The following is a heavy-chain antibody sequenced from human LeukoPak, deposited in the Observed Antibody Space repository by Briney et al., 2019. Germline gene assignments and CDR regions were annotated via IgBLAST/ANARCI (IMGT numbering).Heavy chain of an antibody. D-gene: IGHD2/OR15-2a*01. V-gene: IGHV3-30*18. CDR3: AKDLESTTGIYYYYYGMDV. Sequence: PGGSLRLSCAASGFTFSSYGMHWVRQAPGKGLEWVAVISYDGSNKYYADSVKGRFTISRDNSKNTLYLQMNSLRGEDAAVYYYAKDLESTTGIYYYYYGMDVWGQGTTVTVSS. CDR2: ISYDGSNK. J-gene: IGHJ6*02. CDR1: GFTFSSYG.